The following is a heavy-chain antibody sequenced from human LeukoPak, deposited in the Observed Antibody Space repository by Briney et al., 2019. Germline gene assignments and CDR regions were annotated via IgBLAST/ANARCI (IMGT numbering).Heavy chain of an antibody. CDR1: GFKFRNYG. CDR2: VWYDENNK. J-gene: IGHJ4*02. CDR3: ARDAYDILTGYKAFDY. D-gene: IGHD3-9*01. V-gene: IGHV3-33*01. Sequence: PGRSLRLSCAASGFKFRNYGMHWVRQAPGKGLEWVAVVWYDENNKYYADSVKGRFTISRDSSKNTLYLQMNSLRAEDTAVYYCARDAYDILTGYKAFDYWGQGTLVTVSS.